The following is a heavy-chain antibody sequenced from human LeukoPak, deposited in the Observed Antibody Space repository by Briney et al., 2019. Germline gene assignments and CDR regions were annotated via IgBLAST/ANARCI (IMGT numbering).Heavy chain of an antibody. CDR3: ARGVYYGSGSYYYYYMDV. J-gene: IGHJ6*03. CDR1: GFTFSSYS. D-gene: IGHD3-10*01. CDR2: ISSSSSTI. Sequence: GGSLRLSCAASGFTFSSYSMNWVRQAPGKGLEWVSYISSSSSTIYYADSVKGRFTISRDNAKNSLYLQMNSLRAEDTAVYYCARGVYYGSGSYYYYYMDVWGKGTTVTISS. V-gene: IGHV3-48*01.